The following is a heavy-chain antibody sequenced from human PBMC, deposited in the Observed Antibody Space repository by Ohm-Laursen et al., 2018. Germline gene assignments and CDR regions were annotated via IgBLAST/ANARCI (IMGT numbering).Heavy chain of an antibody. V-gene: IGHV3-33*01. CDR2: IWYDGSNK. CDR1: GFTFSSYG. Sequence: SLRLSCTASGFTFSSYGMHWVRQAPGKGLEWVAVIWYDGSNKYYADSVKGRFTISRDNSKNTLYLQMNSLRAEDTAMYYCARGYCSSTSCNTRFYYYGMDVWGQGTTVTVSS. CDR3: ARGYCSSTSCNTRFYYYGMDV. J-gene: IGHJ6*02. D-gene: IGHD2-2*02.